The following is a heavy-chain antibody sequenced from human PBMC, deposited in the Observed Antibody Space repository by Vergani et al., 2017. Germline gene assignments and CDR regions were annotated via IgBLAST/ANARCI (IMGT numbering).Heavy chain of an antibody. CDR3: AREYYYDSSGYIPDY. J-gene: IGHJ4*02. D-gene: IGHD3-22*01. Sequence: QVQLQQWGAGLLKPSETLSLTCAVYGGSFSGYYWSWIRQPPGKGLEWIGEINHSGSTNYNPSLKSRVTISVDTSKNQFSLKLSSVTAADMAVYYCAREYYYDSSGYIPDYWGQGTLVTVSS. CDR1: GGSFSGYY. CDR2: INHSGST. V-gene: IGHV4-34*01.